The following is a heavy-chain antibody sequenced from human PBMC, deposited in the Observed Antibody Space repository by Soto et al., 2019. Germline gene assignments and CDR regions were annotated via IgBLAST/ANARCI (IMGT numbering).Heavy chain of an antibody. V-gene: IGHV4-34*01. CDR1: HDSFGAYY. D-gene: IGHD3-10*01. CDR3: ERARSSVPSRRGIGYYGMDV. J-gene: IGHJ6*04. Sequence: SETLSLTCVVSHDSFGAYYWSWVRQPPGKGLEWIGEINDSGNSHSNPSLRSRVTMSVDMSKNQFSLNLSSVTAADTAVYYCERARSSVPSRRGIGYYGMDVWGKGTTVTVSS. CDR2: INDSGNS.